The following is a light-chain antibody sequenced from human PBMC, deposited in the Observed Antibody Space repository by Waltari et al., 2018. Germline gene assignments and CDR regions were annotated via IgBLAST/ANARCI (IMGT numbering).Light chain of an antibody. CDR3: QAWNTFIL. V-gene: IGLV3-1*01. CDR2: QDT. J-gene: IGLJ2*01. CDR1: KLGDAY. Sequence: SSELSQPPSISVSPGQTASIICSGDKLGDAYTSWYQQKPGQSPLLIIYQDTKRPSGIPGRFSGSNSGNTATLTISGTQPLDEADYYGQAWNTFILFGGGTKLTVL.